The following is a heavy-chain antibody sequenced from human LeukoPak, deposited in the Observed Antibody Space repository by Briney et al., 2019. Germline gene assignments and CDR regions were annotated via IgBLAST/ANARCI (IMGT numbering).Heavy chain of an antibody. V-gene: IGHV4-39*01. D-gene: IGHD6-13*01. J-gene: IGHJ5*02. CDR1: GGSISSSSYY. Sequence: NPSETLSLTCTVSGGSISSSSYYWGWIRQPPGKGLEWIGSIYYSGSTYYNPSLKSRVTISVDTSKNQFSLKLSSVTAADTAVYYCARQSWSWFDPWGQGTLVTVSS. CDR3: ARQSWSWFDP. CDR2: IYYSGST.